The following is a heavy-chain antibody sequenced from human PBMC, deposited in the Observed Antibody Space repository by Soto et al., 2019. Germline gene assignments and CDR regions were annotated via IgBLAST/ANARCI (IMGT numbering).Heavy chain of an antibody. CDR2: ISYDGSNK. J-gene: IGHJ4*02. CDR1: GFTFSSYG. V-gene: IGHV3-30*18. CDR3: AKDVDGSYVLASYDY. D-gene: IGHD1-26*01. Sequence: QVQLVESGGGVVQPGRSLRLSCAASGFTFSSYGMHWVRQAPGKGLEWVAVISYDGSNKYYADSVKGRFTISRDNSKNTLYRQMNSLRAEDTAVYYCAKDVDGSYVLASYDYWGQGTLVTVSS.